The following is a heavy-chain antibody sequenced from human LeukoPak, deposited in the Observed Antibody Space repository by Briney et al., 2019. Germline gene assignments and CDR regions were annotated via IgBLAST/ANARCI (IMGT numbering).Heavy chain of an antibody. V-gene: IGHV3-53*01. J-gene: IGHJ5*02. CDR2: IYSDGST. CDR1: GFTVSDNY. D-gene: IGHD1-1*01. CDR3: VRLNWNDESAGWFDP. Sequence: GGFLRLSCVVSGFTVSDNYVSWVRQSPGKGLELVSVIYSDGSTFHADSVKGRFILSRDISKNTIHLQMNSLRVNDAAVYYCVRLNWNDESAGWFDPWGQGTQVTVSS.